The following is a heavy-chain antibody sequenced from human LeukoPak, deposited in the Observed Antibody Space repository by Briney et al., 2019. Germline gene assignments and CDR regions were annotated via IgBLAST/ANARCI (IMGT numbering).Heavy chain of an antibody. J-gene: IGHJ3*02. Sequence: PGGSLRLSCAASGFTFSSYAMSWVRQPPGKGLEWVSAISGSGGSTYYADSVKGRFTISRDNSKNTLYLQMNSLRAEDTAVYYCAKVWNYVRAFDIWGQGTMVTVSS. V-gene: IGHV3-23*01. D-gene: IGHD1-7*01. CDR2: ISGSGGST. CDR3: AKVWNYVRAFDI. CDR1: GFTFSSYA.